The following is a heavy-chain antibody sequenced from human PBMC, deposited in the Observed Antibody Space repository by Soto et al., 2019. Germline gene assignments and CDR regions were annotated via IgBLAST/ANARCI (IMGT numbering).Heavy chain of an antibody. Sequence: QVQLVESGGGAVQPGRSLRLSCAASGFTFSSYGMHWVRQAPGKGLEWVAVIWYDGSNKYYADSVKGRFTISRDNSKNTLYPQMNSLRAEDTAVYYCARDLVSGYQLLSGIDYWGQGTLVTVSS. D-gene: IGHD2-2*01. V-gene: IGHV3-33*01. CDR2: IWYDGSNK. CDR3: ARDLVSGYQLLSGIDY. CDR1: GFTFSSYG. J-gene: IGHJ4*02.